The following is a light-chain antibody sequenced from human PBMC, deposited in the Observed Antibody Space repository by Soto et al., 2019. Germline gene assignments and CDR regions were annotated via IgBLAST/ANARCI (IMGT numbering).Light chain of an antibody. J-gene: IGLJ2*01. V-gene: IGLV2-14*01. CDR2: EVS. Sequence: QSALTQPASVSGSPGQSITISCTGASSDVGDYKYVSWYQHHPGQAPKLLIYEVSNRPSGVSNRFSGSKSGNTASLTISGLQAEDEADYYCTSYPSSTILEVVFGGGTELTVL. CDR3: TSYPSSTILEVV. CDR1: SSDVGDYKY.